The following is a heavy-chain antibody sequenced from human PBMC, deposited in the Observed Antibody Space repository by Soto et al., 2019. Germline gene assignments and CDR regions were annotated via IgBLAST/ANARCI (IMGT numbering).Heavy chain of an antibody. CDR2: ISSSSSYI. V-gene: IGHV3-21*01. D-gene: IGHD3-3*02. CDR3: ARLFSRIVDY. J-gene: IGHJ4*02. Sequence: GGSLRLSCAASGFTFSSYSMNWVRQAPGKGLAWVSSISSSSSYIYYADSVKGRFTISRDHAKNSLYLQMNSLRAEDAAVYYCARLFSRIVDYWGQGTLVTVSA. CDR1: GFTFSSYS.